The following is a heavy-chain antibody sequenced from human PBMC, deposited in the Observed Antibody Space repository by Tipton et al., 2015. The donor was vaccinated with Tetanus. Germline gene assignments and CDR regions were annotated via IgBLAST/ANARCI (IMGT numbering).Heavy chain of an antibody. CDR3: SRGGWLKASDACDI. D-gene: IGHD5-12*01. J-gene: IGHJ3*02. V-gene: IGHV4-59*11. Sequence: TLSLTCSVSGGSFSGHFWSWLRQPPGKGLEWIGYISHTGSTTYHPSLEGRVSISVDTSKNQFSLKVNSVTAADTAVYYCSRGGWLKASDACDIWGQGTLVTVSS. CDR2: ISHTGST. CDR1: GGSFSGHF.